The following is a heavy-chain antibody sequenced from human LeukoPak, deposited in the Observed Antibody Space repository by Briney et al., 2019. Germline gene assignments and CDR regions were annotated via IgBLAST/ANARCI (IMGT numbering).Heavy chain of an antibody. Sequence: PGGSLRLSCAASGFTFSSCAMSWVRQAPGKGLEWASAITGGGGTTYYADSVKGRFTISRDNSKNTLYLEMNSLRAEDTAVYYCARVPCWSTTSCPHVDYWGQGTLVTVSS. V-gene: IGHV3-23*01. J-gene: IGHJ4*02. CDR3: ARVPCWSTTSCPHVDY. CDR2: ITGGGGTT. D-gene: IGHD2-2*01. CDR1: GFTFSSCA.